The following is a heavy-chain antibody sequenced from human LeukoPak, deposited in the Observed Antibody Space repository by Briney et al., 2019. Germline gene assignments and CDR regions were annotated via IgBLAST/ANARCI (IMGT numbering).Heavy chain of an antibody. CDR3: ARVEDGDYGWFDP. CDR1: GGTFSSYA. V-gene: IGHV1-69*01. CDR2: IIPISGTA. Sequence: SVKVSCKASGGTFSSYAISWVRQAPGQGLEWMGGIIPISGTANYAQKFQGRVTITADESTSTAYMELSSLRSEDTAVYYCARVEDGDYGWFDPWGQGTLVTVSS. D-gene: IGHD4-17*01. J-gene: IGHJ5*02.